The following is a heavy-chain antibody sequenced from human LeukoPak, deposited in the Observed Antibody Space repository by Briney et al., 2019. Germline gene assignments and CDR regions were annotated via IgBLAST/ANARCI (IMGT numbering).Heavy chain of an antibody. CDR2: IKQDGSEK. J-gene: IGHJ4*02. D-gene: IGHD3-22*01. Sequence: PGGSLRLSCAASGFTSSSYWMSWVRQAPGKGLEWVANIKQDGSEKYYVDSVKGRFTISRDNAKNSLYLQMNSLRAEDTAVYYCARDLTYYYDSSGYYLDYWGQGTLVTVSS. CDR1: GFTSSSYW. V-gene: IGHV3-7*01. CDR3: ARDLTYYYDSSGYYLDY.